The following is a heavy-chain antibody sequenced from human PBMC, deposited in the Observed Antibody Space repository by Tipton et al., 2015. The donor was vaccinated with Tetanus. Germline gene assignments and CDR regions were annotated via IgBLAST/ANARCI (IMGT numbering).Heavy chain of an antibody. CDR2: INHSGST. D-gene: IGHD3-3*01. J-gene: IGHJ5*02. Sequence: TLSLTCAVYGGSFSGYYWGWIRQPPGKGLEWIGEINHSGSTNYNPSLKSRVTISVDTSKNQFSLRLSSVTAADTAVYYCARAEAIFGVVIRFGWFDPWGQGTLVTVSS. V-gene: IGHV4-34*01. CDR1: GGSFSGYY. CDR3: ARAEAIFGVVIRFGWFDP.